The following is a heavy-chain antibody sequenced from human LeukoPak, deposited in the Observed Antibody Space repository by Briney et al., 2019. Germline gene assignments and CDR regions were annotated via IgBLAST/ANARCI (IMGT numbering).Heavy chain of an antibody. CDR1: GGSFSGYY. CDR3: ARRTMVYAIRDNWFDP. D-gene: IGHD2-8*01. CDR2: INHSGST. V-gene: IGHV4-34*01. J-gene: IGHJ5*02. Sequence: SETLSLTCAVYGGSFSGYYWRWIRQPPGKGLEWIGEINHSGSTNYNPSLKSRVTISVDTSKNQFSLKLSSVTAADTAVYYCARRTMVYAIRDNWFDPWGQGTLVTVSS.